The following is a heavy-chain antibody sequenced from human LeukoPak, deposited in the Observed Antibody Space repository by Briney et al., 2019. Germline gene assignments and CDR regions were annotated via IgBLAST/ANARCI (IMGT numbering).Heavy chain of an antibody. D-gene: IGHD2-2*01. Sequence: KRGESLKISCNASGYHFSIYWIAWVRHMTRKGLEWMETIYPGYSDTRYSPSFQGQVTISVDASVSATYLQWSSLKASDTAIYYCARLYEDCTSTTCYRGYFYPWGQGTLVTVSS. J-gene: IGHJ5*02. V-gene: IGHV5-51*01. CDR2: IYPGYSDT. CDR3: ARLYEDCTSTTCYRGYFYP. CDR1: GYHFSIYW.